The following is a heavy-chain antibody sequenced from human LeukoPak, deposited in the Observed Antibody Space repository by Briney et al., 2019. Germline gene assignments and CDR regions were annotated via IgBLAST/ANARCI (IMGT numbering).Heavy chain of an antibody. J-gene: IGHJ4*02. CDR2: INHSRGT. CDR1: GGSFSGYY. D-gene: IGHD6-6*01. CDR3: GRSPGWTIAARPLDF. V-gene: IGHV4-34*01. Sequence: SETLSLTCAAYGGSFSGYYWTWIRQPPGKGLEWIGEINHSRGTNYNPSLKSRVTISVDTSKNQFSLKLTSVTAADTALYYCGRSPGWTIAARPLDFWGQGALVAVSS.